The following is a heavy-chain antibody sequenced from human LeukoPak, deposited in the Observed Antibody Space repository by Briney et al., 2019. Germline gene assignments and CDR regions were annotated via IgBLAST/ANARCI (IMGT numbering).Heavy chain of an antibody. V-gene: IGHV4-59*01. D-gene: IGHD4-17*01. J-gene: IGHJ5*02. CDR1: GGSISSYY. Sequence: PSETLSLTCTVSGGSISSYYWSWIRQPPGKGLEWIGYIYYSGSTNYNPSLKSRVTISVDTSKNQFPLKLSSVTAADTAVYYCARGDYGDYGGWFDPWGQGTLVTVSS. CDR3: ARGDYGDYGGWFDP. CDR2: IYYSGST.